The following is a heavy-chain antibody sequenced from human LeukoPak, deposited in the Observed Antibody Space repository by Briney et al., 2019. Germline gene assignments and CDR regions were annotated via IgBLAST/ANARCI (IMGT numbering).Heavy chain of an antibody. J-gene: IGHJ4*02. CDR1: GFTFSSYS. Sequence: KTGGSLRLSCAASGFTFSSYSMNWVRQAPGKGLEWVSSISSSSSYIYYADSVKGRFAISRDNAKNSLYLQMNSLRAEDTAVYYCARDLRGTLMVNKGDYWGQGTLVTVSS. V-gene: IGHV3-21*01. D-gene: IGHD2-8*01. CDR2: ISSSSSYI. CDR3: ARDLRGTLMVNKGDY.